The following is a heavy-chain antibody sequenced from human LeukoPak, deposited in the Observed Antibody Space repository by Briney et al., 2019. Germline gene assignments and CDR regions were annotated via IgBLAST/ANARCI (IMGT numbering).Heavy chain of an antibody. V-gene: IGHV1-18*01. CDR3: ARGSFSSGWYPSFDY. CDR1: GYTFTSYG. D-gene: IGHD6-19*01. CDR2: ISAYNGNT. Sequence: ASVKVSCKASGYTFTSYGISWVRQAPGQGLEWMGWISAYNGNTNYAQKLQGRVTMTTDTSTSTAYMELRSLRSDDTAVYYCARGSFSSGWYPSFDYWGQGTPVTVSS. J-gene: IGHJ4*02.